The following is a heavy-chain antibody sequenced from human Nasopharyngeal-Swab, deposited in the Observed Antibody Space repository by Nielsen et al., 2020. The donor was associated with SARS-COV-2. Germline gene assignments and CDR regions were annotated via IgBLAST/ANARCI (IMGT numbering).Heavy chain of an antibody. D-gene: IGHD2-15*01. V-gene: IGHV3-23*01. CDR3: AKDRYCSGGACCFSGFDY. CDR2: VSGSGGTT. J-gene: IGHJ4*02. Sequence: VRQAPGKGLEWVSGVSGSGGTTKYADSVKGRFTISRDNSKNKLYLQMHSLRVEDTAVYYCAKDRYCSGGACCFSGFDYWGLGTLVTVSS.